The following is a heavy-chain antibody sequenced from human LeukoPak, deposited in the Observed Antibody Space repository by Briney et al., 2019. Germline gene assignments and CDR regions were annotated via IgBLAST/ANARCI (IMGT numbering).Heavy chain of an antibody. V-gene: IGHV3-48*03. D-gene: IGHD4/OR15-4a*01. J-gene: IGHJ6*03. CDR1: GFTFSSYE. CDR2: ISSSGSTI. CDR3: ATTNYEHYYYYYMDV. Sequence: GGSLRLSCAASGFTFSSYEMNWVRQAPGKGLEWVSYISSSGSTIYYADSVKGRFTISRDNAKNSLYLQMNSLRADDTAVYYCATTNYEHYYYYYMDVWGKETSVTVSS.